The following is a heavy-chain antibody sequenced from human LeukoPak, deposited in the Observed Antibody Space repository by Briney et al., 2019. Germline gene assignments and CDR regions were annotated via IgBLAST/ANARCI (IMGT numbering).Heavy chain of an antibody. V-gene: IGHV3-7*04. D-gene: IGHD5-24*01. J-gene: IGHJ4*02. CDR3: ARVGYIDEGIDY. CDR1: GFPFSSYW. Sequence: TGGSLRLSCVASGFPFSSYWMTWVRQAPGKGLEWVANIKQDGSKKSYVDSVKGRFTISRDNAENSLYLQMNSLRAEDTAIYYCARVGYIDEGIDYWGQGTQVTVSS. CDR2: IKQDGSKK.